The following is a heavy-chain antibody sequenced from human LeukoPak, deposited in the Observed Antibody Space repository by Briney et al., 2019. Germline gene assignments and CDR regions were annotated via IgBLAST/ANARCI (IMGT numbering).Heavy chain of an antibody. Sequence: GGSLRLSCAASGFTFSSYEMNWVRQAPGKGLEWVSYISSGGSTIYYADSVKGRFTISIDNAKNSLYLQMNSLRAEDTAVYYCARDSSYGGAPVWGKGTTVTVPS. CDR2: ISSGGSTI. CDR3: ARDSSYGGAPV. V-gene: IGHV3-48*03. D-gene: IGHD2-21*01. CDR1: GFTFSSYE. J-gene: IGHJ6*04.